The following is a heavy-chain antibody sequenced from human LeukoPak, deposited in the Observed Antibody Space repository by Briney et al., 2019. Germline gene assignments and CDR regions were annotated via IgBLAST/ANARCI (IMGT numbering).Heavy chain of an antibody. J-gene: IGHJ4*02. D-gene: IGHD5-12*01. V-gene: IGHV4-34*01. Sequence: SETLSLTCAVYGGSFSGYYWSWIRQPPGKGLEWIGEKNHIGTTNYNPSLKSRVTISVDMSKNQFSLKLSSVTAADTAVYYCARVYSGYYNFDYWGQGTLVTVSS. CDR1: GGSFSGYY. CDR2: KNHIGTT. CDR3: ARVYSGYYNFDY.